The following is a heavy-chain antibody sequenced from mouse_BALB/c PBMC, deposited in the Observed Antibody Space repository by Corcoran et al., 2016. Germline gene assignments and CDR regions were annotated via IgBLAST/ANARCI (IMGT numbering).Heavy chain of an antibody. D-gene: IGHD2-4*01. J-gene: IGHJ3*01. CDR1: GFNIKDTY. Sequence: EVQLQQSGAELVKPGASVKLSCTASGFNIKDTYMHWVKQRPEQGLEWIGRIDPANGNTKYDPKFQGKATITADTSSNTAYPQLSSLTSEDTAVYYCARNGYDYDEKVRAGFAYWGQGTLVTVSA. CDR3: ARNGYDYDEKVRAGFAY. V-gene: IGHV14-3*02. CDR2: IDPANGNT.